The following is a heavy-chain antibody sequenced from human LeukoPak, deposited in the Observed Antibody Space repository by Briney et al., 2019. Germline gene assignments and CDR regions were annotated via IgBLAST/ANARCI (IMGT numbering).Heavy chain of an antibody. CDR1: GFTFSSDA. V-gene: IGHV3-30*18. J-gene: IGHJ4*02. CDR2: ISYDANVK. Sequence: GRSLRLSCAASGFTFSSDAMHWVRQAPGKGLGWVAFISYDANVKRYADSVKGRFTISRDNSKNTVYLQMSSLRPEDTAVYHCAKDRSTTWACDYWGQGTLVTVSS. D-gene: IGHD6-13*01. CDR3: AKDRSTTWACDY.